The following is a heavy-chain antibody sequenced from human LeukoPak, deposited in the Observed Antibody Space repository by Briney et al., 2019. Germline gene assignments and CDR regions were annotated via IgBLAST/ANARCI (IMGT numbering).Heavy chain of an antibody. J-gene: IGHJ5*02. Sequence: ASETLSLTCAVYGGSFSGYYWSWIRQPPGRGLEWLGEINHSGSTNYNPSLKSRVTISVDTSKNQFSLKLSSVTAADTAVYYCARRCSSTSCSYNWFDPWGQGTLVTVSS. CDR2: INHSGST. V-gene: IGHV4-34*01. D-gene: IGHD2-2*01. CDR3: ARRCSSTSCSYNWFDP. CDR1: GGSFSGYY.